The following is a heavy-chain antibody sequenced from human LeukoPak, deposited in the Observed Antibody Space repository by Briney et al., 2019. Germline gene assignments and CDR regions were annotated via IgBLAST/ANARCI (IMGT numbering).Heavy chain of an antibody. J-gene: IGHJ4*02. CDR1: GFTFSSYS. V-gene: IGHV3-48*01. Sequence: GGSLRLSCAASGFTFSSYSMNWVRQAPGKGLEWVSYISSSSSTIYYADSVKGRFTISRDNAKNSLYLQMNSLRAEDTAVYYCARDASGWSRDYWGQGTLVTVSS. CDR3: ARDASGWSRDY. CDR2: ISSSSSTI. D-gene: IGHD6-19*01.